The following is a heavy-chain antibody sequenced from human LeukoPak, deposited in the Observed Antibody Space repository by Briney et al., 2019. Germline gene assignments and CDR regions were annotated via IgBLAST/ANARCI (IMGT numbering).Heavy chain of an antibody. CDR3: ARDGLLWFGELHPGGFDP. V-gene: IGHV1-46*01. Sequence: ASVKVSCKASGYTFTSYYMRWVRQAPGQGLEWMGIINPSGGSTSYAQKFQGRVTMTRDTSTSTVYMELSSLRSEDTAVYYCARDGLLWFGELHPGGFDPWGQGTLVTVSS. CDR1: GYTFTSYY. D-gene: IGHD3-10*01. CDR2: INPSGGST. J-gene: IGHJ5*02.